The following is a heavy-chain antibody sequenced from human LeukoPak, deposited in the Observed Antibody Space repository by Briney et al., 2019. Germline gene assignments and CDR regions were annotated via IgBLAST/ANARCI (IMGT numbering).Heavy chain of an antibody. CDR2: MQTSGRI. CDR1: GGSISSYH. CDR3: ARGHSDSWSVFDY. J-gene: IGHJ4*02. D-gene: IGHD6-13*01. Sequence: PLQTLSLTCTVSGGSISSYHWSWIRQPAGKGLEWIGRMQTSGRIDYNLSLKSRLTMSVDRSKNQLSLKLSSVIAADTAVYYCARGHSDSWSVFDYWGQGTLVTISS. V-gene: IGHV4-4*07.